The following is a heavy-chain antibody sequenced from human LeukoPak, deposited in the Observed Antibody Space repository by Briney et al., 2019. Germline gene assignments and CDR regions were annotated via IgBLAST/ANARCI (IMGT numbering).Heavy chain of an antibody. V-gene: IGHV4-39*01. CDR1: GGSISSSTYY. CDR2: VDYSGIT. Sequence: SETLSLTCAVSGGSISSSTYYWGWVRQTPGKGLEWIGRVDYSGITYYNPSLGSRDTTSADTYKNQHSLWLSFVTAAATAVYYCAMTATVHTYYDFGWGQGTLVTASS. CDR3: AMTATVHTYYDFG. J-gene: IGHJ4*02. D-gene: IGHD3-3*01.